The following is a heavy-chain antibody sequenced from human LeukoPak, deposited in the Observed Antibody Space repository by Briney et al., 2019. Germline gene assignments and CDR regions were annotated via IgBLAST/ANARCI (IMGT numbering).Heavy chain of an antibody. CDR1: GFTFSNYW. J-gene: IGHJ6*02. V-gene: IGHV3-74*01. Sequence: GGSLRLSCAASGFTFSNYWMHWVRQGPGKGLVWVSLINTDGSSTTYADSVKGRFTISRDNAKNTLYLQMNSLRVEDTAVYYCARAVYSSGWYYYYGMDVWGQGTTVTVSS. CDR3: ARAVYSSGWYYYYGMDV. D-gene: IGHD6-19*01. CDR2: INTDGSST.